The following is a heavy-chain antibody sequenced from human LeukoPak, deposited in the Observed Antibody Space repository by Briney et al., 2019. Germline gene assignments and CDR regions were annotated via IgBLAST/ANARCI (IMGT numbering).Heavy chain of an antibody. D-gene: IGHD2-8*01. Sequence: ASVKVSCKASGYTFTSYYMHWVRQAPGQGLEWMGRIIPILGIANYAQKFQGRVTMTRNTSISTAYMELSSLRSEDTAVYYCARGMAYVPDYWGQGTLVTVSS. CDR3: ARGMAYVPDY. CDR2: IIPILGIA. J-gene: IGHJ4*02. V-gene: IGHV1-46*01. CDR1: GYTFTSYY.